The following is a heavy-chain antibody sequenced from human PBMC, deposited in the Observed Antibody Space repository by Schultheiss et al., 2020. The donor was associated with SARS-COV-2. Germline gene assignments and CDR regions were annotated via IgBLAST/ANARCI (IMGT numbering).Heavy chain of an antibody. CDR1: GFIFSSYW. V-gene: IGHV3-7*05. CDR3: AKDFETSTITSRPISYGMDV. J-gene: IGHJ6*02. CDR2: IKQDGSEK. D-gene: IGHD6-6*01. Sequence: GSLRLSCAASGFIFSSYWMSWVRQAPGRGLEWVANIKQDGSEKYYVDSVKGRFTISRDNSQSTLYLQMNSLRAEDTAIYYCAKDFETSTITSRPISYGMDVWGQGTTVTVSS.